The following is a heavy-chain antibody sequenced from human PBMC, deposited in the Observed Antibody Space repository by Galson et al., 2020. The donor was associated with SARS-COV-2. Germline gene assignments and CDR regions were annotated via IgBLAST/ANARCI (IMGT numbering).Heavy chain of an antibody. CDR1: GGSISSYY. J-gene: IGHJ6*02. V-gene: IGHV4-59*01. CDR3: AGVRFYFRQDYGCDV. Sequence: ETSENLSLTCTVSGGSISSYYWSWIRQPPGKGLEWIGYIYYSGSTHYNPSLKSRVTISIDTSKNQFSLRLSSVTAAGTAVYYCAGVRFYFRQDYGCDVRGQGTTVTVSS. CDR2: IYYSGST. D-gene: IGHD3-10*02.